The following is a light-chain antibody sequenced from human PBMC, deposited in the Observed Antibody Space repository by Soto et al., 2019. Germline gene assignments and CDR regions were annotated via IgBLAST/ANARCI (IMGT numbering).Light chain of an antibody. CDR3: SSSTISSTWV. CDR1: SSDVGAYNS. J-gene: IGLJ3*02. CDR2: DVS. V-gene: IGLV2-14*01. Sequence: QSALTQPASVSGSPGQSITISCTGTSSDVGAYNSVSWYQQHPGKAPKSVIYDVSNRPSGVSNRFSGSKSGNTATLTISGLQAEDEADYYCSSSTISSTWVFGGGTKLTVL.